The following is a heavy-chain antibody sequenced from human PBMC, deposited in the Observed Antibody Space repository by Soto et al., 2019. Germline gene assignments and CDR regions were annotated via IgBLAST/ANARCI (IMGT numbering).Heavy chain of an antibody. CDR3: AGSPDYGGNSDYYYGMDV. Sequence: PSETLSLTCTVSGGSISSYYWSWIRQPPGKGLEWIGYIYYSGSTNYNPSLKSRVTISVDTSKNQFSLKLSSVTAADTAVYYCAGSPDYGGNSDYYYGMDVWGQGTTVTVSS. CDR1: GGSISSYY. D-gene: IGHD4-17*01. CDR2: IYYSGST. V-gene: IGHV4-59*01. J-gene: IGHJ6*02.